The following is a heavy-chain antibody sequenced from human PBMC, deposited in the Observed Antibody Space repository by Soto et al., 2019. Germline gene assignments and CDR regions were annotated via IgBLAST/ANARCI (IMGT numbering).Heavy chain of an antibody. D-gene: IGHD2-8*01. V-gene: IGHV3-23*01. J-gene: IGHJ6*04. Sequence: EVQLLESGGGLVQPGGSLRLSCAASRFTFSNYGLNWVRQAPGKGLEWVSLSTGYGGSTYYADSVKGRFTMSRDNSKNTLFLQMNSLGVEDTAVYYCARNNGMDVWGKGTTVTVSS. CDR2: STGYGGST. CDR3: ARNNGMDV. CDR1: RFTFSNYG.